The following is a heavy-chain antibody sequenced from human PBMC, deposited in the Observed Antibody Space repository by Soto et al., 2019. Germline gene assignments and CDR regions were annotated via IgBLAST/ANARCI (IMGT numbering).Heavy chain of an antibody. CDR1: GFTFSTYG. D-gene: IGHD3-10*01. J-gene: IGHJ6*02. CDR2: ISYDGYLK. CDR3: AKDFKVSGSHYGTLNYYYGMDV. V-gene: IGHV3-30*18. Sequence: LRLSCAASGFTFSTYGMQWVRQAPGKGLEWVAVISYDGYLKYYVDAVKGRFTVARDNSRNTLFLEMNSLRVEDTAVYFCAKDFKVSGSHYGTLNYYYGMDVWGQGTTVTVSS.